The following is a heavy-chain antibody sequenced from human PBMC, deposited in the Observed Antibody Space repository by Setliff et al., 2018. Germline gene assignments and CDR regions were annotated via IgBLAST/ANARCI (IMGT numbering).Heavy chain of an antibody. CDR1: GFSLSTSGVG. D-gene: IGHD3-3*01. CDR3: ARCITIFGVVIPNAFDY. Sequence: SGPTLVNPTQTLTLTCTFSGFSLSTSGVGVAWIRQPPGKALEWLALIYWDDDKRYSPSLKSRLTITKDTSKNQVVLTMTNMDPVDTATYYCARCITIFGVVIPNAFDYWGQGTLVTVSS. V-gene: IGHV2-5*02. J-gene: IGHJ4*02. CDR2: IYWDDDK.